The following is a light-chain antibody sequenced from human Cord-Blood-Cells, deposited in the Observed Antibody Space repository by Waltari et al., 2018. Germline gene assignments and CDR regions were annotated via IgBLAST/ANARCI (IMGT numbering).Light chain of an antibody. CDR2: WAS. CDR1: QSVLYSSNNKNY. CDR3: QQYYSTPWT. V-gene: IGKV4-1*01. Sequence: DIVMTQSPASLAVSLGERATINCKSSQSVLYSSNNKNYLAWYQQKPGQPPKQPIYWASTRESGVPDRFSGSGSGTDFTLTISSLQAEDVAVYYCQQYYSTPWTFGQGTKVEIK. J-gene: IGKJ1*01.